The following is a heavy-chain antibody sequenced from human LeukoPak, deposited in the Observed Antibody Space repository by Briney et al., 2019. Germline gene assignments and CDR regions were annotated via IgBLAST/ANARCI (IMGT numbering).Heavy chain of an antibody. Sequence: SQTLSLTCTVSGGSISSGGYYWSWIRQHPGKGLEWIGYIYYSGSTYYNPSLKSRVTISVDTSKNQFSLKLSSVTAADTAVYYCAGSRTGPPSFDYWGQGTLVTVSS. J-gene: IGHJ4*02. CDR3: AGSRTGPPSFDY. CDR1: GGSISSGGYY. CDR2: IYYSGST. V-gene: IGHV4-31*03. D-gene: IGHD1-14*01.